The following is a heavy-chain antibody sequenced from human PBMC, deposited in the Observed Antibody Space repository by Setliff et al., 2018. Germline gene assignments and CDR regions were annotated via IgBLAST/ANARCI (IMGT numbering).Heavy chain of an antibody. CDR3: AKGSPAVHYYYYGMDV. Sequence: GGSLRLSCAASGFTFDDYGMSWVRQAPGKGLEWVSGINWNGGSTGYADSVKGRFTISRDNAKNSLYLQMNSLRAEDTAVYYCAKGSPAVHYYYYGMDVWGQGTTVTVSS. CDR1: GFTFDDYG. D-gene: IGHD3-10*01. V-gene: IGHV3-20*04. CDR2: INWNGGST. J-gene: IGHJ6*02.